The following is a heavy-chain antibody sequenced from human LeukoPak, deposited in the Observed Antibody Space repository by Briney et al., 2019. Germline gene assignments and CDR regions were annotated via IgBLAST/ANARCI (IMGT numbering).Heavy chain of an antibody. CDR2: INPNSGGT. CDR3: ASRGYSSSSVPKYYFDY. Sequence: ASVKVSCKASGYTFTGYYMHWVRQAPGQGLEWMGWINPNSGGTNYAQKFQGRVTMTRDTSISTAYMELSSLRSEDTAVYYCASRGYSSSSVPKYYFDYWGQGTLVTVSS. D-gene: IGHD6-6*01. J-gene: IGHJ4*02. V-gene: IGHV1-2*02. CDR1: GYTFTGYY.